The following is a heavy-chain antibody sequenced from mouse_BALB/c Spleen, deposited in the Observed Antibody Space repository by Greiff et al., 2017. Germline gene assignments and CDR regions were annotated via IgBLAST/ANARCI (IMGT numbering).Heavy chain of an antibody. J-gene: IGHJ4*01. CDR2: INPSTGYT. CDR1: GYTFTSYW. CDR3: ATGYAMDY. Sequence: QVQLQQSGAELAKPGASVKMSCKASGYTFTSYWMHWVKQRPGQGLEWIGYINPSTGYTEYNQKFKDKATLTADKSSSTAYMRLSSLTSEDSAVYYCATGYAMDYWGQGTSVTVSS. V-gene: IGHV1-7*01.